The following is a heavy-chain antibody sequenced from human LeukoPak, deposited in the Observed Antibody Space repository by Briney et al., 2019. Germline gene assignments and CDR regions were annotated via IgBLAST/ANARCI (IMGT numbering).Heavy chain of an antibody. V-gene: IGHV3-74*01. CDR2: ISGDGRNI. CDR3: TRDLMDYDVSTGLHHYYMDV. D-gene: IGHD3-9*01. J-gene: IGHJ6*02. CDR1: GFTFSSYW. Sequence: GGSLRLSCVASGFTFSSYWMHWVRQDPRKGLVWVSGISGDGRNINYADSVRGRFTISRDNAKNTLYLQMNTLRVEDTAVYYCTRDLMDYDVSTGLHHYYMDVWGQGTTVTVSS.